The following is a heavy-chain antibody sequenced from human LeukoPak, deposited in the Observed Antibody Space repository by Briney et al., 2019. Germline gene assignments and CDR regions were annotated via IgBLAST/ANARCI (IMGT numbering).Heavy chain of an antibody. J-gene: IGHJ5*02. D-gene: IGHD2-21*02. CDR3: AKASVTLNWFDP. CDR2: ISYDGSNK. Sequence: PGGSLRLSCAASGFTFSSYGMHWVRQAPGEGLEWVAAISYDGSNKYYADSVKGRFTISRDNSKNTLYLQMNSLRAEDTAVYYCAKASVTLNWFDPWGQGTLVTVSS. V-gene: IGHV3-30*18. CDR1: GFTFSSYG.